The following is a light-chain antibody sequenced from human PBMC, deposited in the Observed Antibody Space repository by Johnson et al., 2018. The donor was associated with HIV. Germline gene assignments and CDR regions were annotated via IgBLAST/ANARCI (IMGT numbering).Light chain of an antibody. CDR3: GTWEDSLSTGGV. CDR1: SSNIGNNS. CDR2: ENN. J-gene: IGLJ1*01. Sequence: QSVLTQPPSVSAAPGQTVTISCSGSSSNIGNNSVSWYQQPPGTAPKLLIYENNNRPPGFSDRFSGSQYAPSSTLAITGLPPGDEADYYCGTWEDSLSTGGVFGTGTKVTVL. V-gene: IGLV1-51*02.